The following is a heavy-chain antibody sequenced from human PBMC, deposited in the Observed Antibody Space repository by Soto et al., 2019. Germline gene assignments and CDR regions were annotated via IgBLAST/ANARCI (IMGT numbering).Heavy chain of an antibody. CDR2: IKQDGSEK. CDR3: ARDVIDYGVDGAYYYYGMDV. D-gene: IGHD4-17*01. V-gene: IGHV3-7*05. Sequence: GGSLRLSCAASGFTFSSYWMSWVRQAPGKGLEWVANIKQDGSEKYYVDSVKGRFTISRDNAKNSLYLQMNSLRAEDTAVYYCARDVIDYGVDGAYYYYGMDVWGQGTTVTVSS. J-gene: IGHJ6*02. CDR1: GFTFSSYW.